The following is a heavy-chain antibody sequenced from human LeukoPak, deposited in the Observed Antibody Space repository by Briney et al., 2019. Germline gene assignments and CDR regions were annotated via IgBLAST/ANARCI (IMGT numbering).Heavy chain of an antibody. Sequence: SETLSLTCTVSGGSISSYYRSWIRQPPGKGLEWIGYIYDSGSTSYNPSLKSRVTISVDTSKNQFSLKLSSVTAADTAVYYCARSWELYYFDYWGLGTLVTVSS. CDR3: ARSWELYYFDY. CDR1: GGSISSYY. V-gene: IGHV4-59*01. J-gene: IGHJ4*02. CDR2: IYDSGST. D-gene: IGHD4-23*01.